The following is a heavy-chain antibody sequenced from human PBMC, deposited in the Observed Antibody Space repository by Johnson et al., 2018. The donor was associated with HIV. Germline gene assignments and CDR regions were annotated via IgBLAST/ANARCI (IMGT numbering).Heavy chain of an antibody. D-gene: IGHD3-22*01. CDR1: GFTFSRYW. Sequence: VQLVESGGGEVQPGRSLRLSCAASGFTFSRYWMSWVRQAPGKGLEWVANIKQDGSEKYYVDYVKGRFTISRDNSKNTLYLQMNSLSGEDTAVYYCARYHYYASRLNDAFDIWGQGTMVTVSS. CDR3: ARYHYYASRLNDAFDI. CDR2: IKQDGSEK. J-gene: IGHJ3*02. V-gene: IGHV3-7*02.